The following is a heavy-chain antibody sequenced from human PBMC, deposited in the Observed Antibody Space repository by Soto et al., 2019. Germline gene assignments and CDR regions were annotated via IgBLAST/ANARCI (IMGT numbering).Heavy chain of an antibody. CDR3: TTDGASGSYYSPFRNSGSRLPFDY. D-gene: IGHD3-10*01. J-gene: IGHJ4*02. CDR1: GVTFSNAW. Sequence: GGSLRLACAACGVTFSNAWMNWVRQAPGEGLEWVGRIKSKTDGGTTEYAAPVKGRFTISRDDSRNTVFLQMNSLNTEDTAIYYCTTDGASGSYYSPFRNSGSRLPFDYWGQGAQVTVSS. CDR2: IKSKTDGGTT. V-gene: IGHV3-15*01.